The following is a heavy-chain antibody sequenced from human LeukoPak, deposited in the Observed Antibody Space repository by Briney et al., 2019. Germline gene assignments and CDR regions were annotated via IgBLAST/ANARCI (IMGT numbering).Heavy chain of an antibody. Sequence: GGSLSLSCAAPTFAFSNYGMHWVRQAPGKGLEWVAFIQYDGRNKYYADSVKGRFTISRDNSKNTLYLQMNSLRAEDTAVFYCAKDGVILAPGIYWYMDVWGRGTTVTVSS. CDR1: TFAFSNYG. CDR3: AKDGVILAPGIYWYMDV. D-gene: IGHD3-16*02. V-gene: IGHV3-30*02. J-gene: IGHJ6*03. CDR2: IQYDGRNK.